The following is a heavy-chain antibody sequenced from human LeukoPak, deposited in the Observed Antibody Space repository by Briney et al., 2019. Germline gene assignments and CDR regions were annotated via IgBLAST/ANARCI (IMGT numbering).Heavy chain of an antibody. V-gene: IGHV1-18*01. CDR3: ASGTTDIVVVPATLRNYYFDY. D-gene: IGHD2-2*01. Sequence: GASVKVSCKASGYTFTSYGISWVRQAPGQGLEWMGWISGDNGDTNYAQKLQGRVTMTTDTSTSTAYMELRSLRYDDTAVYYCASGTTDIVVVPATLRNYYFDYWGQGTLVTVSS. J-gene: IGHJ4*02. CDR2: ISGDNGDT. CDR1: GYTFTSYG.